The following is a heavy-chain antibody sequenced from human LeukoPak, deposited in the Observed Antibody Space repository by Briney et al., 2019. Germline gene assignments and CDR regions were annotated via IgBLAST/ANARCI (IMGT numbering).Heavy chain of an antibody. V-gene: IGHV3-23*01. D-gene: IGHD3-22*01. J-gene: IGHJ5*02. Sequence: PGGSLRLSCAASGFTFSSYAMSWVRQAPGKGLDWVSSISGSGGTTYYADSVKGRFTISRDNAKNTLNLQMNSLRAEDTAVYYCARDLGQYYDTSDNWFDPWGQGTLVTVSS. CDR1: GFTFSSYA. CDR2: ISGSGGTT. CDR3: ARDLGQYYDTSDNWFDP.